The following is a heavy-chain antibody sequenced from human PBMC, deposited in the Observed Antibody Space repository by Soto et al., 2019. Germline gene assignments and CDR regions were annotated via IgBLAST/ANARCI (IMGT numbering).Heavy chain of an antibody. J-gene: IGHJ3*02. D-gene: IGHD2-15*01. V-gene: IGHV5-51*01. CDR2: IYPGDSDT. CDR3: ARPGYCSGGSCYSEDAFDI. Sequence: PGESLKISCKGSGYSFTSYWIGWVRQMPGKGLEWMGIIYPGDSDTRYSPSFQGQVTISADKSISTAYLQWSSLKASDTAMYYCARPGYCSGGSCYSEDAFDIWGQGTMVTVSS. CDR1: GYSFTSYW.